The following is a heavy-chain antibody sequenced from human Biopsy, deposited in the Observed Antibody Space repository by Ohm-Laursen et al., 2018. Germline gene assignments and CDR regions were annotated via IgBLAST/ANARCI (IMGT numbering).Heavy chain of an antibody. CDR2: IYYCCST. Sequence: SQILSLTCTVSGGSISSDYWSWVRQPPGQGLEWIGYIYYCCSTNYNPSLKSRVTISVDTSKNQFSLRLNSVTAADTAVYYCARATNSTGWPYYYFYGMDVWGQGTTVTVSS. J-gene: IGHJ6*02. CDR3: ARATNSTGWPYYYFYGMDV. CDR1: GGSISSDY. V-gene: IGHV4-59*01. D-gene: IGHD2/OR15-2a*01.